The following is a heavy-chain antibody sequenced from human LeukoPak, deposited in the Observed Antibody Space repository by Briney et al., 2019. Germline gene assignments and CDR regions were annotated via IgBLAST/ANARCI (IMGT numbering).Heavy chain of an antibody. Sequence: SETLSLTCAVYGGSFSGYYWSWIRQPPGKGLEWIGEINHSGSTNYNPSLKSRVTISVDTSKNQFSLKLSSVTAADTAVYYCARTYYYDSSGHPTYYFDYWGQGTLVTVSS. J-gene: IGHJ4*02. D-gene: IGHD3-22*01. CDR1: GGSFSGYY. V-gene: IGHV4-34*01. CDR3: ARTYYYDSSGHPTYYFDY. CDR2: INHSGST.